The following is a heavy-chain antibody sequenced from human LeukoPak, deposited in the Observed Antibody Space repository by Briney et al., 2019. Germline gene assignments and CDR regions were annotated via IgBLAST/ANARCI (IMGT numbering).Heavy chain of an antibody. CDR2: IYYSGST. J-gene: IGHJ6*02. CDR1: GGSISSYY. Sequence: PSETLSLTCTVSGGSISSYYWSWIRQPPGKGLEWIGYIYYSGSTNYNPSLKSRVTISVDTSKNQFSLKLSSVTAADTAVYYCARDRYSYGCCGMDVWGQGTTVTVSS. CDR3: ARDRYSYGCCGMDV. V-gene: IGHV4-59*01. D-gene: IGHD5-18*01.